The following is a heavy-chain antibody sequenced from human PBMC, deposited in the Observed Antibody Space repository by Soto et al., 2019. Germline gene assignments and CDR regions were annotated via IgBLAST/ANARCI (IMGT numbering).Heavy chain of an antibody. D-gene: IGHD4-17*01. CDR2: ISAYNGNT. CDR1: GYTFTSYG. CDR3: ARFYGGNDPGSLYYDGMDV. V-gene: IGHV1-18*01. J-gene: IGHJ6*02. Sequence: ASVKVSCKASGYTFTSYGISWVRQAPGQGLEWMGWISAYNGNTNYAQNLQGRVTMTTDTSTSTAYMELRSLRSDDTAVYYCARFYGGNDPGSLYYDGMDVWGQGTTVTVSS.